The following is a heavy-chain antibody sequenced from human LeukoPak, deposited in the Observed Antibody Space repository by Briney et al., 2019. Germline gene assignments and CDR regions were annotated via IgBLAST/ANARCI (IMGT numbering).Heavy chain of an antibody. CDR3: AREWIQLWLVDF. V-gene: IGHV4-39*07. J-gene: IGHJ4*02. CDR2: IYFSGTT. CDR1: DDSISSSSYY. Sequence: NASETLSLTCTVSDDSISSSSYYWGWIRQPPGKGLEWIGSIYFSGTTYYNPSLKSRVTISIDTSKNHFSLKLTSVTAADTAVYYCAREWIQLWLVDFWGQGTLVTVSS. D-gene: IGHD5-18*01.